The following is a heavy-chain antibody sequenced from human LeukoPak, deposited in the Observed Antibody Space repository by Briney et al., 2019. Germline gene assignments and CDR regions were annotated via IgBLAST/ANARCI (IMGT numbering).Heavy chain of an antibody. J-gene: IGHJ3*02. CDR1: GGSISSGGYY. CDR2: IYHSGST. Sequence: SETLSLTCTVSGGSISSGGYYWSWIRQPPGKGLEWIGYIYHSGSTYYNPSLKSRVTISVDRSKNQFSLKLSSVTAADTAVYYCARATGPRDAFDIWGQGTMVTVSS. CDR3: ARATGPRDAFDI. V-gene: IGHV4-30-2*01.